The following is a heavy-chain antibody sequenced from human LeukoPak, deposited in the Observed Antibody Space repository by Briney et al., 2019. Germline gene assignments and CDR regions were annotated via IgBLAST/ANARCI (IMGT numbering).Heavy chain of an antibody. V-gene: IGHV1-2*02. CDR3: ARDQYSSGWSFYYYYYMDV. CDR2: INPNSGGT. CDR1: GYTFTGYY. D-gene: IGHD6-19*01. Sequence: ASVKVSCKASGYTFTGYYMHWVRQAPGQGFEWMGWINPNSGGTNYAQKFQGRVTMTRDTSISTAYMELSRLRSDDTAVYYCARDQYSSGWSFYYYYYMDVWGKGTTVTVSS. J-gene: IGHJ6*03.